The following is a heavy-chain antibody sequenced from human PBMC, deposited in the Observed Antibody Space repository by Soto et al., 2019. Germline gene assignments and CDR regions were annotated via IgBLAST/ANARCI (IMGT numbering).Heavy chain of an antibody. CDR1: GFTFSSYW. Sequence: EVQLVESGGGLVQPGGSLRLSCVASGFTFSSYWMHWVRQDPGKGLVWISRINTDGSSTSYVDSVQGRFTISRDNGKNTLFLQMNSLRGEDTAVYYCARRGSGVTRGLHYWGQGTLVTVSS. V-gene: IGHV3-74*01. CDR2: INTDGSST. D-gene: IGHD2-15*01. J-gene: IGHJ4*02. CDR3: ARRGSGVTRGLHY.